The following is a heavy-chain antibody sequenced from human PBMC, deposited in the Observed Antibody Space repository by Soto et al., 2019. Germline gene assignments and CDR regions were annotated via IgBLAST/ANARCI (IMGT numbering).Heavy chain of an antibody. V-gene: IGHV3-23*01. D-gene: IGHD6-6*01. CDR3: AKEYIAARYYYYYGMDV. CDR2: ISGSGGST. Sequence: EVQLLESGGGLVQPGGSLRLSCAASGFTFSSYAMSWVRQAPGKGLEWVSAISGSGGSTYYADSVKGRFTISRDNSKNTLDLQMNSLRAEDTAVYYCAKEYIAARYYYYYGMDVWGQGTTVTVSS. J-gene: IGHJ6*02. CDR1: GFTFSSYA.